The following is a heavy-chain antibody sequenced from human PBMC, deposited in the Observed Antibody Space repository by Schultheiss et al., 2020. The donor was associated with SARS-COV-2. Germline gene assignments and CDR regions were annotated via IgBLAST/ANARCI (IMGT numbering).Heavy chain of an antibody. D-gene: IGHD1-26*01. Sequence: SETLSLTCTVSGGSISSSSYYWGWIRQPPGKGLEWIGEINHSGSTNYNPSLKSRVTISVDTSKNQFSLKLSSVTAADTAVYYCAREGGSYLADAFDIWGQGTMVTVSS. CDR2: INHSGST. CDR1: GGSISSSSYY. V-gene: IGHV4-39*07. CDR3: AREGGSYLADAFDI. J-gene: IGHJ3*02.